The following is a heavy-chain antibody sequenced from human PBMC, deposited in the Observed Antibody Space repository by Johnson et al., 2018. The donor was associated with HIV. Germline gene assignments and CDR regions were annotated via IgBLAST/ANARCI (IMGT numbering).Heavy chain of an antibody. J-gene: IGHJ3*02. D-gene: IGHD2-15*01. V-gene: IGHV3-30*18. Sequence: QVLLVVSGGGVVQPGSSLRLSCAASGFTFSMYAMHWVRQAPGKGLEWVAVISYDGSNKYYADSVRGRFTISRDNSKNTLSLQMNSLRAEDTAVYYCAKSDCSGGSCYSVWRHAFYIWGQGTMVTVSS. CDR1: GFTFSMYA. CDR2: ISYDGSNK. CDR3: AKSDCSGGSCYSVWRHAFYI.